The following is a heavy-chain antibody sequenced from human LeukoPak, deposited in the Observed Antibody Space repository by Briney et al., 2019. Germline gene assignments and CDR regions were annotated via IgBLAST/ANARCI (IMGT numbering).Heavy chain of an antibody. D-gene: IGHD6-13*01. CDR2: ISAYNGNT. J-gene: IGHJ4*02. CDR1: GYTFTSYV. CDR3: ARDPGIAAAGTNSD. V-gene: IGHV1-18*01. Sequence: ASVKVSCKASGYTFTSYVIRWVRPAPGQGLEWMGWISAYNGNTNYAQKLQGRVTMTTDTSTSTAYMELRSLRSDDTAVYYCARDPGIAAAGTNSDWGQGTLVTVSS.